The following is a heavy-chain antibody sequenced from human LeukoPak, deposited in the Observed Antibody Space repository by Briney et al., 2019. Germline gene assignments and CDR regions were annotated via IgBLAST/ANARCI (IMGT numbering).Heavy chain of an antibody. D-gene: IGHD3-22*01. J-gene: IGHJ3*02. CDR2: ISSSSSTI. V-gene: IGHV3-48*04. CDR3: AREWEVTMIVVVIPNDAFDI. CDR1: GFTFSSYS. Sequence: GGSLRLSCAASGFTFSSYSMNWVRQAPGKGLEWVSYISSSSSTIYYADSVKGRFTISRDNAKNSLYLQMNSPRAEDTAVYYCAREWEVTMIVVVIPNDAFDIWGQGTMVTVSS.